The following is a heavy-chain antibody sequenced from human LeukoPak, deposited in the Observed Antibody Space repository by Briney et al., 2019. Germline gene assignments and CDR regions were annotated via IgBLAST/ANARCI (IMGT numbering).Heavy chain of an antibody. CDR3: ARTILDDYVWGSYHHFDY. D-gene: IGHD3-16*02. V-gene: IGHV4-34*01. CDR2: INHSGST. CDR1: GGSFSGYY. Sequence: SETLSLTCAIYGGSFSGYYWSWIRQPPGKGLEWIGEINHSGSTNYNPSLKSRVTISVDTSKNQFSLKLSSVTAADTAVYYCARTILDDYVWGSYHHFDYWGQGTLVTVSS. J-gene: IGHJ4*02.